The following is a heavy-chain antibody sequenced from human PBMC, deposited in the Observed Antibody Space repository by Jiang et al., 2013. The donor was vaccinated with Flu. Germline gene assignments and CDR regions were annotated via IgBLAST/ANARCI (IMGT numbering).Heavy chain of an antibody. Sequence: TLSLTCTVSGGSISSSSYVLGLDPPAPRKGLEWIGSIYYSGSTYYNPSLKSRVTISVDTSKNQFSLKLSSVTAADTAVYYCARHVMVGATNFGYWGQGTLVTVSS. V-gene: IGHV4-39*01. CDR1: GGSISSSSYV. D-gene: IGHD1-26*01. CDR3: ARHVMVGATNFGY. CDR2: IYYSGST. J-gene: IGHJ4*02.